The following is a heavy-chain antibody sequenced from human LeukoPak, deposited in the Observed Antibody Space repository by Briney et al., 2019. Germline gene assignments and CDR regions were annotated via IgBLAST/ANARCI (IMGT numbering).Heavy chain of an antibody. J-gene: IGHJ4*02. V-gene: IGHV3-23*01. CDR1: GFTFSSYA. Sequence: QPGGSLRLSCAASGFTFSSYAMSWVRQAPGKGLEWVSAIGGSGGSTYYADSVKGRFTISRDNSKNTLYLQMNSLRAEDTAVYYCAKEVGLRYFDWLLSYFDYWGQGTLVTVSS. CDR2: IGGSGGST. CDR3: AKEVGLRYFDWLLSYFDY. D-gene: IGHD3-9*01.